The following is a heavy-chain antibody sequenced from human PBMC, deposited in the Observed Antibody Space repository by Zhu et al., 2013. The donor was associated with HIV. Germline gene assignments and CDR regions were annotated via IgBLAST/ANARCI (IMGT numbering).Heavy chain of an antibody. CDR3: ARDSSSGYSSSSGWFDP. CDR2: IIPIFGTA. CDR1: GYTFTDYG. D-gene: IGHD6-13*01. V-gene: IGHV1-69*13. Sequence: QVQIVQSGAEVKKPGASVTVSCKASGYTFTDYGITWVRQAPGQGLEWMGGIIPIFGTANYAQKFQGRVTITADESTSTAYMELSSLRSEDTAVYYXARDSSSGYSSSSGWFDPGAREPWSPSPQ. J-gene: IGHJ5*02.